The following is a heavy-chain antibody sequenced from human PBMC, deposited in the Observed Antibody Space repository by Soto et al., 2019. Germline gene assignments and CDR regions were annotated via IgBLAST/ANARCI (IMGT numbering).Heavy chain of an antibody. CDR3: ARDSSGSGNTEYYFDY. CDR2: IWYDGSNK. Sequence: GGSLRLSCAASGFTFSSYGMHWVRQAPGKGLEWVAVIWYDGSNKYYADSVKGRFTISRDNSKNTLYLQMNSLRAEDTAVYYCARDSSGSGNTEYYFDYWGQGTLVTVSS. J-gene: IGHJ4*02. V-gene: IGHV3-33*01. CDR1: GFTFSSYG. D-gene: IGHD2-15*01.